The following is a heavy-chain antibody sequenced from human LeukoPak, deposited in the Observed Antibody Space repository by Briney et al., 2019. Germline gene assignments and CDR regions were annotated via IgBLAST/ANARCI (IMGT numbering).Heavy chain of an antibody. D-gene: IGHD6-19*01. Sequence: SETLSLTCAVYGGSFSGYYWSWIRQPPGKGLEWIGEINHSGSTNYNPSLKSRVTISVDTSKNQFSLNLTSVTAADTAVYYCAREGKLTGYFGGLGFNYWGQGILVTVSS. CDR3: AREGKLTGYFGGLGFNY. J-gene: IGHJ4*02. CDR1: GGSFSGYY. CDR2: INHSGST. V-gene: IGHV4-34*01.